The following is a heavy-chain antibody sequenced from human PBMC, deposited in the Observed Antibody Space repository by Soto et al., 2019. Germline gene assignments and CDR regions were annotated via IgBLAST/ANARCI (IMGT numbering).Heavy chain of an antibody. CDR1: GGSFSGYY. V-gene: IGHV4-34*01. CDR2: INHSGST. Sequence: SETLSLTCAVYGGSFSGYYWTWIRQPPGTGLEWIGEINHSGSTNYNPSLKSRVTISVDRSKNQFSLKLSSVTAEDTALYYCATETGSQVGGIPYYYFDYWGQGTLVTVSS. CDR3: ATETGSQVGGIPYYYFDY. J-gene: IGHJ4*01. D-gene: IGHD1-26*01.